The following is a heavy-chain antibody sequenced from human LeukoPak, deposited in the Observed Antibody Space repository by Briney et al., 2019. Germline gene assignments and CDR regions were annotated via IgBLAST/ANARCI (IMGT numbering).Heavy chain of an antibody. J-gene: IGHJ1*01. V-gene: IGHV4-4*09. CDR1: GGSISSYY. CDR3: AGEMHYYDSSGYYQRYFQH. CDR2: IYTSGST. Sequence: SETLSLTCTVSGGSISSYYWSWIRQPPGKGLEWIGYIYTSGSTNYNPSLKSRVTISVDTSKNQFSLKLSSVTAADTAVYYCAGEMHYYDSSGYYQRYFQHWGQGTLVTVSS. D-gene: IGHD3-22*01.